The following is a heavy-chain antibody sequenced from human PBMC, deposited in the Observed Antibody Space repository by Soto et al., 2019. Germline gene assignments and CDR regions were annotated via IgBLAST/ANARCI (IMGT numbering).Heavy chain of an antibody. CDR2: IYWDDDK. V-gene: IGHV2-5*02. D-gene: IGHD3-9*01. Sequence: QITLKESGPTLVKPTQPLTLTCTFSGFSLDTSGVGVGWIHQPPGKTLEWLALIYWDDDKRYSPSLNSRLTITNDTSKNQVALRMTNVDPVDTATYYSAHIFDFDWVWAFEYWGQGALVTVSS. CDR1: GFSLDTSGVG. CDR3: AHIFDFDWVWAFEY. J-gene: IGHJ4*02.